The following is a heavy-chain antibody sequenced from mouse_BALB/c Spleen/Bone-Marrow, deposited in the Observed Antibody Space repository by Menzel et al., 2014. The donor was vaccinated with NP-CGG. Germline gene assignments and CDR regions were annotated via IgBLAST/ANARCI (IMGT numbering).Heavy chain of an antibody. Sequence: EVQGVESEGGLVQPGGSRKLSCAASGFTFSSFGMHWVRQAPEKGLEWVAYISGGSSTIYYADTVKGRFTISRDNPKNTLFLQMTSLRSEDTAMYYCARRGSNHWYFDVWGAGTTVTVSS. CDR3: ARRGSNHWYFDV. J-gene: IGHJ1*01. CDR1: GFTFSSFG. D-gene: IGHD1-1*01. CDR2: ISGGSSTI. V-gene: IGHV5-17*02.